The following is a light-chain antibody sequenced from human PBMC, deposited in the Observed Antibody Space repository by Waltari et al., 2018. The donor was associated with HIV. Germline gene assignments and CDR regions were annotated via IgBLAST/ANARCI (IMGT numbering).Light chain of an antibody. J-gene: IGLJ1*01. CDR3: CSYGGSFFYV. CDR2: DVN. V-gene: IGLV2-11*01. CDR1: SSDVGGYNY. Sequence: QSALTQPRSVSGSPGQSVTISCTGTSSDVGGYNYVSWYQQHPGKAPKLMIYDVNKRPSGVPDRCSVSKSGNTASLTISGLQAEDEADYYCCSYGGSFFYVVGTGTKVTVL.